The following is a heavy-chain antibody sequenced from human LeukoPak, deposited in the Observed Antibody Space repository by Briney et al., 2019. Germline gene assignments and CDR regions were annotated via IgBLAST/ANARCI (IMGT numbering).Heavy chain of an antibody. V-gene: IGHV3-11*01. J-gene: IGHJ4*02. CDR2: ISSSGSTL. CDR3: ARDLDSSWYDY. Sequence: GGSLTLSCAAPAFTFSDYYMSWIPPAPGLGLEWVSYISSSGSTLYHADSVKGRFTISRDNAKNSLYLQMNSLRAEDTAVSYCARDLDSSWYDYWGQGTLVTVSS. CDR1: AFTFSDYY. D-gene: IGHD6-13*01.